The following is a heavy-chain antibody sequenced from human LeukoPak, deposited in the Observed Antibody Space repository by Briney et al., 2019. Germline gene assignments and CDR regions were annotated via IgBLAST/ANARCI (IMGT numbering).Heavy chain of an antibody. CDR3: ANAYSSSWYSF. Sequence: PGGSLRLSCAASGLTFRTYAMSWVRQAPGKRLEWVSSISDSGGYTFYADSVKGRFTISRDNSKNTLYLQMNSLRAEDTAVYYCANAYSSSWYSFWGQGTLVTVSS. D-gene: IGHD6-13*01. V-gene: IGHV3-23*01. J-gene: IGHJ4*02. CDR2: ISDSGGYT. CDR1: GLTFRTYA.